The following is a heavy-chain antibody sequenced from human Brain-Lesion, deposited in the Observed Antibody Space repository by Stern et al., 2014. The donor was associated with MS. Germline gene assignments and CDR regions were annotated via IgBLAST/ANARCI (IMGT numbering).Heavy chain of an antibody. D-gene: IGHD1-26*01. J-gene: IGHJ4*02. CDR2: IYYSGFT. CDR1: GGSISSSTYY. Sequence: VQLVESGPGLVKPSETLSLTCTVSGGSISSSTYYWAWIRQPPGKGLEWIGNIYYSGFTYYNPSLKSRVTIYGEMSKNQLSLKLGSVTAADTAIYYCARHDSVPRPSQLYSARDRGPGYFDYWGQGTLVTVSS. V-gene: IGHV4-39*01. CDR3: ARHDSVPRPSQLYSARDRGPGYFDY.